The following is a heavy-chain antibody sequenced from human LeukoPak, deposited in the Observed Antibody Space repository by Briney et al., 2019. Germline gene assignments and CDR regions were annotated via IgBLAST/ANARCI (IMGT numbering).Heavy chain of an antibody. V-gene: IGHV4-34*01. D-gene: IGHD6-6*01. CDR2: INHSGGT. CDR1: GGSFSGYY. J-gene: IGHJ4*02. CDR3: ASSEYSSSSNDY. Sequence: SETLSLTCAVYGGSFSGYYWSWIRQPPGKGLEWIGEINHSGGTNYNPSLKSRVTISVDTSKNQFSLKLSSVTAADTAVYYCASSEYSSSSNDYWGQGTLVTVSS.